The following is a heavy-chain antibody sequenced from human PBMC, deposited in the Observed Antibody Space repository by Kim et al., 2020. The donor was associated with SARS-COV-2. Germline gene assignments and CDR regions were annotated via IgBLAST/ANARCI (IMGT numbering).Heavy chain of an antibody. J-gene: IGHJ6*03. Sequence: ASVKVSCKPSGYTFTSYDINWVRQATGQGLEWMGWMNPNSGNTGYAQKFQGRVTMTRNTSISTAYMELSSLRSEDTAVYYCARLGWGYSSSWFGYYYYMDVWGKGTTVTVSS. CDR1: GYTFTSYD. CDR2: MNPNSGNT. D-gene: IGHD6-13*01. CDR3: ARLGWGYSSSWFGYYYYMDV. V-gene: IGHV1-8*01.